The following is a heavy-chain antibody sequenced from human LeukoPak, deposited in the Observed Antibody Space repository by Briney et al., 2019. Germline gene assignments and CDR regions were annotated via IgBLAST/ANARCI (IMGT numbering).Heavy chain of an antibody. CDR2: IIPILGIA. Sequence: AASVKVSCKASGGTFSSYTISWVRQAPGQGLEWMGRIIPILGIANYAQKFQGRVTITADKSTSTAYMELSSLRSEDTAVYYCARDHGYCSSTSCEYYYYGMDVWGQGTTVTVSS. V-gene: IGHV1-69*04. J-gene: IGHJ6*02. D-gene: IGHD2-2*01. CDR1: GGTFSSYT. CDR3: ARDHGYCSSTSCEYYYYGMDV.